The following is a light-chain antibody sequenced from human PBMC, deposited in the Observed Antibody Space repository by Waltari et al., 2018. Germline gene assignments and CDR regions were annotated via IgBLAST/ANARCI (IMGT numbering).Light chain of an antibody. CDR3: MQALQTPRT. Sequence: DIVMTQSPLSLPVTPGEPAAISCRSSQSLLHSNGYKYLDWYLQKPGQSPQLLIYLGSNRACGVPDRFSGSGSGTDFTLKISRVEAEDVGVYYCMQALQTPRTFGQGTKVEIK. J-gene: IGKJ1*01. V-gene: IGKV2-28*01. CDR2: LGS. CDR1: QSLLHSNGYKY.